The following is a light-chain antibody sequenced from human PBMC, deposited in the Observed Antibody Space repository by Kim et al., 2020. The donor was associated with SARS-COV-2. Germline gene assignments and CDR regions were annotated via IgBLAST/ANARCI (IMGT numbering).Light chain of an antibody. CDR1: QRVSST. Sequence: LYPGETATPSCRARQRVSSTLAWYQQKTGQAPRLLIYSASTRATDVPTRCNGGGSGTQFTLTIRRLQSEDSAVYYCQQNNNWPLTFGGGTKVDIK. CDR2: SAS. CDR3: QQNNNWPLT. V-gene: IGKV3-15*01. J-gene: IGKJ4*01.